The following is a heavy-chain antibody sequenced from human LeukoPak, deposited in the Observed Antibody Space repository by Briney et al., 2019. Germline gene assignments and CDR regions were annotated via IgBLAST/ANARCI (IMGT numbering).Heavy chain of an antibody. CDR3: ARVTGGELPDRDDAFDI. CDR2: INPNSGGT. D-gene: IGHD1-26*01. CDR1: GYTFTGYY. V-gene: IGHV1-2*06. J-gene: IGHJ3*02. Sequence: VSVKVSCKASGYTFTGYYMHWVRQAPGQGLEWMGRINPNSGGTNYAQKFQGRVTMTRDTSISTAYMELSRLRSDDTAVYYCARVTGGELPDRDDAFDIWGQGTMVTVSS.